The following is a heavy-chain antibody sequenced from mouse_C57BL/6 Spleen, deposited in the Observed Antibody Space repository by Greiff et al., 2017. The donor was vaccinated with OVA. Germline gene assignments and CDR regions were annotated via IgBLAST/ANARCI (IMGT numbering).Heavy chain of an antibody. V-gene: IGHV5-17*01. CDR3: ARDGYDGFAY. J-gene: IGHJ3*01. CDR1: GFTFSDYG. Sequence: EVNLVESGGGLVKPGGSLKLSCAASGFTFSDYGMHWVRQAPEKGLEWVAYISSGSSTIYYADTVKGRFTISRDNAKNTLFLQMTSLRSEDTAMYYCARDGYDGFAYWGQGTLVTVSA. D-gene: IGHD2-2*01. CDR2: ISSGSSTI.